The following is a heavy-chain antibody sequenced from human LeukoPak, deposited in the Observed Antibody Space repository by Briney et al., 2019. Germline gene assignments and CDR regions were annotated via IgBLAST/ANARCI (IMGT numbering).Heavy chain of an antibody. D-gene: IGHD2-2*01. V-gene: IGHV1-8*01. CDR1: GYTFTSYD. Sequence: ASVKVSCTASGYTFTSYDINLVREATGQGLEWMGWMNPNSGNTGYAQKFQGRVTMTRNTPISTAYMELSSLRSEDTAVYYCARDQLPSNTYYYYGMDVWGQGTTVTVPS. J-gene: IGHJ6*02. CDR2: MNPNSGNT. CDR3: ARDQLPSNTYYYYGMDV.